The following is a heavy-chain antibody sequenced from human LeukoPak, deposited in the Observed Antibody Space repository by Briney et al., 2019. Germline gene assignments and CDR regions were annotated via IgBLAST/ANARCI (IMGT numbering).Heavy chain of an antibody. Sequence: ASVKVSCKASGYTFTSYGISWVRQAPGQGLEWMGWISAYNGNTNYAQKLQGRVTMTTDTSTSTAYMELSSLRSEDTAVYYCARAHTYYDFWSGYYTQDPAYYGMDVWGQGTTVTVSS. CDR3: ARAHTYYDFWSGYYTQDPAYYGMDV. J-gene: IGHJ6*02. CDR2: ISAYNGNT. D-gene: IGHD3-3*01. V-gene: IGHV1-18*01. CDR1: GYTFTSYG.